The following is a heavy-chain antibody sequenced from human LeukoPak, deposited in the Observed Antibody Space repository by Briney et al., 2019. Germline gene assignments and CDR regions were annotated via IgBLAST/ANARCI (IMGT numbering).Heavy chain of an antibody. CDR3: ARVYYSSSYDYWYFDL. Sequence: SETLSLTCAVYGGSFSVYHWSWIRQPPGKGLEWIGEINHSGSTNYNPSLKSRVTISVDTSKNQFSLKLSSVTAADTAVYYCARVYYSSSYDYWYFDLWGRGTLVTVSS. J-gene: IGHJ2*01. D-gene: IGHD6-13*01. V-gene: IGHV4-34*01. CDR1: GGSFSVYH. CDR2: INHSGST.